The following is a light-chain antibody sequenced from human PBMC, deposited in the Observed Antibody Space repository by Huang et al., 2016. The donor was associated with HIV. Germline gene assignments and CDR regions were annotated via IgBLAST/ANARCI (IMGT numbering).Light chain of an antibody. Sequence: DIVMTQSPDSLAVSLGERATLNCKSSQSVLYSSNNKNYLAWYQQKPGQPPKLLIYWASTREYGVPDRFSGGGSGTDVTLTISSLQAEDDAVYYCQQYYSSPPVTFGPGTKVDIK. CDR2: WAS. CDR3: QQYYSSPPVT. V-gene: IGKV4-1*01. CDR1: QSVLYSSNNKNY. J-gene: IGKJ3*01.